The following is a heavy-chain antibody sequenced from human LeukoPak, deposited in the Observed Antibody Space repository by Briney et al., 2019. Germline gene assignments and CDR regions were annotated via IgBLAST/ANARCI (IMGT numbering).Heavy chain of an antibody. CDR3: AIYPGPDAFDI. Sequence: GGSLRLSCAASGFTFSSYAMSWVRQAPGKGLEWVSSISSSSSYIYYADSVKGRFTISRDNAKNSLYLQMNSLRAEDTAVYYCAIYPGPDAFDIWGQGTMVTVSS. J-gene: IGHJ3*02. V-gene: IGHV3-21*01. CDR1: GFTFSSYA. D-gene: IGHD3-16*02. CDR2: ISSSSSYI.